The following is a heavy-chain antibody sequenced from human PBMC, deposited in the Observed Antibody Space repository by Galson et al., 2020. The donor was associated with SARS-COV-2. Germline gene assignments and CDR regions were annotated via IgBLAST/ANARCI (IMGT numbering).Heavy chain of an antibody. J-gene: IGHJ4*02. CDR3: ARGLAWELLYC. CDR1: GFTFSNFA. D-gene: IGHD1-26*01. CDR2: ISSDASRE. V-gene: IGHV3-30-3*01. Sequence: GGSLRLSCAASGFTFSNFAMHWVRQAPGKGLEWVTIISSDASREYYVDSVKGRFTISRDNSKNTLYLQMTSLRPEDTAVYYCARGLAWELLYCWGQGTLVSVSS.